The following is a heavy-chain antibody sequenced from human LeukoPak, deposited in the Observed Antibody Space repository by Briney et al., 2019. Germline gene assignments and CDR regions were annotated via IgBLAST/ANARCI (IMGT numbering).Heavy chain of an antibody. Sequence: SETLSLTSTVSGVSINSNNYYWGRIRQPPGQELVWIGTIYDSANSYYNPSFRSRVTISVDTSTIQFSLKLSSVTAADTVVYYCSRRGGGGRSFDYWGQGTLVTVSS. V-gene: IGHV4-39*01. CDR2: IYDSANS. CDR3: SRRGGGGRSFDY. J-gene: IGHJ4*02. CDR1: GVSINSNNYY. D-gene: IGHD3-10*01.